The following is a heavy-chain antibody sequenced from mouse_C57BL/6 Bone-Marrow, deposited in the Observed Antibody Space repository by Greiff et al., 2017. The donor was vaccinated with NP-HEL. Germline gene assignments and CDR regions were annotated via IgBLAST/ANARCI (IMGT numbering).Heavy chain of an antibody. V-gene: IGHV1-81*01. CDR1: GYTFTSYG. CDR3: ARSELITTVVATPRLDY. CDR2: IYPRSGNT. D-gene: IGHD1-1*01. Sequence: QVQLQQSGAELARPGASVKLSCKASGYTFTSYGISWVKQRTGQGLEWIGEIYPRSGNTYYNEKFKGKATLTADTSSSTAYMELRSLTSEDSAVYFCARSELITTVVATPRLDYWGQGTTLTVSS. J-gene: IGHJ2*01.